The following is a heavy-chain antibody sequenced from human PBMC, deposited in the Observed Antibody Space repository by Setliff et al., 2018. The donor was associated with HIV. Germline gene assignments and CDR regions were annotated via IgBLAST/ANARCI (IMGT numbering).Heavy chain of an antibody. CDR3: ARHHPSVAVAGPFDY. J-gene: IGHJ4*01. D-gene: IGHD6-19*01. Sequence: SETLSLTCTVSGGSLSRNFWSWIRQTPGKGLEWIGYIFYSGSTNYNPSLKSRVTISVDTSNNQFSLKLTSVTAADTAVYYCARHHPSVAVAGPFDYWGHGTLVTVSS. V-gene: IGHV4-59*08. CDR1: GGSLSRNF. CDR2: IFYSGST.